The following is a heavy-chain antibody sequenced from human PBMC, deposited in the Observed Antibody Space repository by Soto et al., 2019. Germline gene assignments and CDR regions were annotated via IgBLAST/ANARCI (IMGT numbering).Heavy chain of an antibody. CDR2: IVVGGGNT. V-gene: IGHV1-58*01. J-gene: IGHJ3*02. CDR3: AADRRYYDSSGYYYDAFDI. Sequence: SVKVSCKASGFTFTSSAVQWVRQARGQRLEWIGWIVVGGGNTNYAQKFQERVTITRDMSTSTAYMELSSLRSEDTAVYYCAADRRYYDSSGYYYDAFDIWGQGTMVTVSS. D-gene: IGHD3-22*01. CDR1: GFTFTSSA.